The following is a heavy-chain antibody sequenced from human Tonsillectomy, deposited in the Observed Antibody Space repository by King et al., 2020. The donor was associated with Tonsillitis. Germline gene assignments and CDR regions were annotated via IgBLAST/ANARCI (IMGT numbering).Heavy chain of an antibody. Sequence: QLVQSGAEVKKPGESLKISCMGSGYIFTSYWIAWVRQMPGKGLEWMGIVYPGDSDARYSPSIQGQVTISADKSISTAFLQWSSLKASDTAMYYCARRRRTYFYDTSGLPDAFDIWGQGTMVTVSS. V-gene: IGHV5-51*03. CDR1: GYIFTSYW. CDR2: VYPGDSDA. D-gene: IGHD3-22*01. J-gene: IGHJ3*02. CDR3: ARRRRTYFYDTSGLPDAFDI.